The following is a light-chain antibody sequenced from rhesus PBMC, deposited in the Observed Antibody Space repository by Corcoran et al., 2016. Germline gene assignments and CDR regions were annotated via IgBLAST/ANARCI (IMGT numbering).Light chain of an antibody. V-gene: IGKV1-46*01. CDR1: QSFSSS. J-gene: IGKJ2*01. CDR3: QQYYSDPYS. Sequence: DIQMTQSPSSLSASVGDTVTITCRASQSFSSSLAWYQQKPGKAPKLLIYSASSLQSGVPSRFSGSKSRTDFTLTISSLQPEDIASYYCQQYYSDPYSFGQGTKVEIK. CDR2: SAS.